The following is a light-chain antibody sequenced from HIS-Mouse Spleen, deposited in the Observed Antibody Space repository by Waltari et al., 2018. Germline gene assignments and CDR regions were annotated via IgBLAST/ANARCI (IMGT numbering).Light chain of an antibody. CDR2: GAS. Sequence: EIALTQSPGTLSLSPGERATLPCRARQSVSSSYLAWYQQKPGQAPRLLIYGASSRATGIPDRFSGSGSGTDFTLTISRLEPEDFAVYYCQQYGSSFTFGPGTKVDIK. V-gene: IGKV3-20*01. J-gene: IGKJ3*01. CDR3: QQYGSSFT. CDR1: QSVSSSY.